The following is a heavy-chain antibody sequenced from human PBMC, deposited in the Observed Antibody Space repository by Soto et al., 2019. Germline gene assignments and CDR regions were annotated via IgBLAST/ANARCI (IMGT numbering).Heavy chain of an antibody. Sequence: GGSLRLSCAASGLTFSSYAMNWVRQAPGKGLECVSAISGSGGRTYYGDSVKGRFTISRDNSKNTLYLQMNSLRAEDTAVYYCAKDRSSSTIDAFDTWGQGTMVTVSS. J-gene: IGHJ3*02. V-gene: IGHV3-23*01. CDR3: AKDRSSSTIDAFDT. CDR1: GLTFSSYA. CDR2: ISGSGGRT. D-gene: IGHD2-2*01.